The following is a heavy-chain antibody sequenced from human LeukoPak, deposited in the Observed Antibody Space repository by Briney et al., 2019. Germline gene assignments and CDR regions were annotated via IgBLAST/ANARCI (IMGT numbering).Heavy chain of an antibody. Sequence: GGSLRLSCAASGFTFSSYAMRWVRQAPGKGLEWVAVISYDGSNKYYADSVKGRFTISRDNSKNTLYLQMNSLRAEDTAVYYCARDRHGDYVFDYWGQGTLVTVSS. V-gene: IGHV3-30*04. CDR2: ISYDGSNK. CDR3: ARDRHGDYVFDY. D-gene: IGHD4-17*01. CDR1: GFTFSSYA. J-gene: IGHJ4*02.